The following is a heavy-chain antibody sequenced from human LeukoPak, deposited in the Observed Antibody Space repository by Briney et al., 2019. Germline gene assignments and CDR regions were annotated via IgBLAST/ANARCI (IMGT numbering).Heavy chain of an antibody. J-gene: IGHJ3*02. CDR1: GYTFISYS. Sequence: ASVKVSCTASGYTFISYSMNWVRQAPGQGLEWRGWINTNTGNPTYAQGFTGRFVFSLDTSVSTAYLQISSLKAEDTAVYYCARGLLLWFGELTDPDAFDIWGQGTMVTVSS. D-gene: IGHD3-10*01. V-gene: IGHV7-4-1*02. CDR2: INTNTGNP. CDR3: ARGLLLWFGELTDPDAFDI.